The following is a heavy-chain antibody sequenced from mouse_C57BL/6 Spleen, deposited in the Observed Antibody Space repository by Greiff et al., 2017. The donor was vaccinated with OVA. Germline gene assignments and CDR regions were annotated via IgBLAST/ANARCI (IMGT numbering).Heavy chain of an antibody. Sequence: QVQLKQPGAELVKPGASVKLSCKASGYTFTSYWMHWVKQRPGRGLEWIGRIDPNSGGTKYNEKFKSKATLTVDKPSSTAYMQLSSLTSEDSAVYYCAYSNLLFYFDYWGQGTTLTVSS. V-gene: IGHV1-72*01. J-gene: IGHJ2*01. CDR3: AYSNLLFYFDY. D-gene: IGHD2-5*01. CDR2: IDPNSGGT. CDR1: GYTFTSYW.